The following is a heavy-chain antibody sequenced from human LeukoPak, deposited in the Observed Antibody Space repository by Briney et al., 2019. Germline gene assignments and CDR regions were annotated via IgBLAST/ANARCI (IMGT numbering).Heavy chain of an antibody. Sequence: PSETLSLTCTVSGGSISSYYWSWIRQPPGKGLEWIGYIYYSGSTNYNPSLKSRVTISVDTSKNQFSLKLSSVTAADTAVYYCAGTYYYDSSAYYYPWGQGTMVTVSS. V-gene: IGHV4-59*01. D-gene: IGHD3-22*01. CDR3: AGTYYYDSSAYYYP. J-gene: IGHJ3*01. CDR2: IYYSGST. CDR1: GGSISSYY.